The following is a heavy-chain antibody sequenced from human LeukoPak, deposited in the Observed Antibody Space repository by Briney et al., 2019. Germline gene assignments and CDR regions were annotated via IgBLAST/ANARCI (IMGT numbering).Heavy chain of an antibody. J-gene: IGHJ5*02. V-gene: IGHV4-59*12. CDR2: IFYSGST. CDR1: GGSISSYY. CDR3: AGMAAAVPDT. D-gene: IGHD6-13*01. Sequence: PSETLSLTCTVSGGSISSYYWYWVRQPPGKGLEWIGYIFYSGSTNYNPSLKSRVTISLDTSKNQISLNLSSVTAADTAVYYCAGMAAAVPDTWGQGTLVTVSS.